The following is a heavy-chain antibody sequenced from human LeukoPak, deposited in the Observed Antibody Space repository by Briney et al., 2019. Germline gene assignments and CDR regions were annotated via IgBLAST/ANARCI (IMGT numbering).Heavy chain of an antibody. CDR1: GGTFSSYT. J-gene: IGHJ4*02. CDR3: ARARKDYDFWSGYSPFDY. D-gene: IGHD3-3*01. V-gene: IGHV1-69*02. Sequence: SVKVSCKASGGTFSSYTISWVRQAPGQGLEWMGRIIPILGMANYAQKFQGRVTITADKSASTAYMELSSLRSEDTAVYYCARARKDYDFWSGYSPFDYWGQGTLVTVSS. CDR2: IIPILGMA.